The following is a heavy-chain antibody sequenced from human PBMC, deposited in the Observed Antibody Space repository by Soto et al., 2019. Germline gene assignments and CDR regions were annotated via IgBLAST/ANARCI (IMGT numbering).Heavy chain of an antibody. V-gene: IGHV4-59*01. CDR2: IYDSGST. CDR1: GGFMRSYY. D-gene: IGHD2-2*01. Sequence: SETLSLTCTVSGGFMRSYYWSWIRQPPGKGLEWIGYIYDSGSTNYNPSLKSRVTISVDTSKDQFSLKLTSVTAADTAVYYCARGPRISYCCTANCYAHYLYFWGQGTLVTVYS. J-gene: IGHJ4*02. CDR3: ARGPRISYCCTANCYAHYLYF.